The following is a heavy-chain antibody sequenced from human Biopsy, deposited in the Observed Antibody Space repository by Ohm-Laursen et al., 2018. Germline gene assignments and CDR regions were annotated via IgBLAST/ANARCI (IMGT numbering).Heavy chain of an antibody. CDR3: AKQWSYYESSTQHYRGDFDY. J-gene: IGHJ4*02. CDR1: GFTFSAYE. Sequence: LRLSCAASGFTFSAYEMNWVRQPPGKGLEWIGYISYSGSTSYNPSLKSRVTISADTSKNQLSLTLSSLTAADTAVYFCAKQWSYYESSTQHYRGDFDYWGQGTLVIVSS. D-gene: IGHD3-16*01. CDR2: ISYSGST. V-gene: IGHV4-59*08.